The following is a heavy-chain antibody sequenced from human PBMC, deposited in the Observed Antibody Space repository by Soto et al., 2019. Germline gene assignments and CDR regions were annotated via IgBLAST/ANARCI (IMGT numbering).Heavy chain of an antibody. J-gene: IGHJ4*02. Sequence: SETLSLTCTVSGGSISSYYWSWIRQPPGKGLEWIGYIYYSGSTNYNPSLKSRVTISVDTSKNQFSLKLSSVTAADTAVYYCARDGYGDYVFDYRGQGTLVTVSS. CDR1: GGSISSYY. CDR2: IYYSGST. V-gene: IGHV4-59*01. D-gene: IGHD4-17*01. CDR3: ARDGYGDYVFDY.